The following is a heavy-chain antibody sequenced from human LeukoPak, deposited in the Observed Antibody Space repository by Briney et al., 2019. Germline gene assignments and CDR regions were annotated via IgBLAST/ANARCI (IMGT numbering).Heavy chain of an antibody. CDR3: AKVRRSVAYDY. CDR2: IESPRDI. CDR1: GFDVKSHD. J-gene: IGHJ4*02. V-gene: IGHV3-13*01. Sequence: GGSLRLSCAASGFDVKSHDIHWVRQPIGKGLEWVSSIESPRDIYYAGSVKGRFTISREDAENSVYLQMNNLRVEDTAIYYRAKVRRSVAYDYWGRGTLVTVSS.